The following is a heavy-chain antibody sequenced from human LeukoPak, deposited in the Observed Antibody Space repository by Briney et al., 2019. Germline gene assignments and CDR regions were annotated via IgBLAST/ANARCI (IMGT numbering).Heavy chain of an antibody. CDR3: ARAGGIDNL. Sequence: PGGSLRLSCAAPGFTFNYYWMHWVRQGPGMGLVWISRIQSDGSSTDYADSVKGRFTISGDNAKNTLYLQMNSLRVEDTGVYYCARAGGIDNLWGQGTLVTVSS. J-gene: IGHJ4*02. D-gene: IGHD2-15*01. CDR1: GFTFNYYW. CDR2: IQSDGSST. V-gene: IGHV3-74*01.